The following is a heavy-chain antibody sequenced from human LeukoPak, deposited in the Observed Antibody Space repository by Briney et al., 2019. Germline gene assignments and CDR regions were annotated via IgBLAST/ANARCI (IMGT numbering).Heavy chain of an antibody. D-gene: IGHD4/OR15-4a*01. Sequence: SVTVSCKASGYTFSSYGINWVRLAPGRGPEWMASINPQKRDTHYAQNFQGRVTVTAGTSTNTAYMELRSLRSDDTAIYYCARRKYGADYNGMDVWGQGTTVTVSS. CDR2: INPQKRDT. CDR1: GYTFSSYG. CDR3: ARRKYGADYNGMDV. J-gene: IGHJ6*02. V-gene: IGHV1-18*01.